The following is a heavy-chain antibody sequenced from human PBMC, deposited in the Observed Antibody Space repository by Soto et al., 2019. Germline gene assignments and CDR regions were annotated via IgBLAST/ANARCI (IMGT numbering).Heavy chain of an antibody. V-gene: IGHV2-70*04. CDR2: IDWDDDK. CDR1: GFSLSTSGMR. D-gene: IGHD2-15*01. J-gene: IGHJ5*02. CDR3: ARVLGYCSGGSCVNWFDP. Sequence: SGPTLVNPTQTLTLTCTFSGFSLSTSGMRVSWIRQPPGKALEWLARIDWDDDKFYSTSLKTRLTISKDTSKNQVVLTMTNMDPVDTATYYCARVLGYCSGGSCVNWFDPWGQGTLVTVSS.